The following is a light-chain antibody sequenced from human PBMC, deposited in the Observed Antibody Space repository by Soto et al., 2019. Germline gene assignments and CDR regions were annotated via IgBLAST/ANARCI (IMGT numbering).Light chain of an antibody. CDR1: SSDIGRYNL. Sequence: QSVLTQPASVSGSPGQSITISCTGTSSDIGRYNLVSWYQQHPGKAPKLIIYEDIERPSGVSDRFSGSKSGNTASLTISGLQTEDEADYYCCSYAGGARVVFGGGTTLTVL. CDR2: EDI. J-gene: IGLJ2*01. CDR3: CSYAGGARVV. V-gene: IGLV2-23*01.